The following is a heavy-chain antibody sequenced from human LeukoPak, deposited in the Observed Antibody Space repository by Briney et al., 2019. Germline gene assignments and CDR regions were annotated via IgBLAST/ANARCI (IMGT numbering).Heavy chain of an antibody. CDR1: GYTFTGYY. J-gene: IGHJ4*02. CDR2: INPNSGGT. D-gene: IGHD3-10*01. V-gene: IGHV1-2*02. Sequence: ASVKVSCKASGYTFTGYYMHWVRQAPGQGLEWMGWINPNSGGTNYAQKFQGRVTMTRDTSISTAYMELSRLRSGDTAVYYCESGGNYYGSGSYYQDYWGQGTLVTVSS. CDR3: ESGGNYYGSGSYYQDY.